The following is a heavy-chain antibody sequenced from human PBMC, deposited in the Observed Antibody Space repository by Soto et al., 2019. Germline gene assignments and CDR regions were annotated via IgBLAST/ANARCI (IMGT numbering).Heavy chain of an antibody. J-gene: IGHJ5*02. V-gene: IGHV4-39*01. CDR1: GDSIGGSNFY. D-gene: IGHD3-3*01. Sequence: SETLSLTCTVSGDSIGGSNFYWGWLRQPPGNGLEFIGSIFYSGNTYYNPSLKSRVILSVDTSKNQLSLRLNSVTAAGTAVYYCARTGRIAIFGVVTEFDPWGPGTLVTVSS. CDR2: IFYSGNT. CDR3: ARTGRIAIFGVVTEFDP.